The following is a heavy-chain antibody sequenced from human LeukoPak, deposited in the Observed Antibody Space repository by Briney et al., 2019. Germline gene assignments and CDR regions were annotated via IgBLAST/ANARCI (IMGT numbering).Heavy chain of an antibody. Sequence: PSDTLSLTCIVSGGSISSYYWNWIRQPPGKGLEWIGYIYYSGSTNYNPSLKSRVTISVDTSKNQFSLKLTSVTAADTAVYYCARGGLSYWFDPWGQGTLVTVSS. J-gene: IGHJ5*02. CDR3: ARGGLSYWFDP. V-gene: IGHV4-59*07. CDR1: GGSISSYY. D-gene: IGHD3-16*01. CDR2: IYYSGST.